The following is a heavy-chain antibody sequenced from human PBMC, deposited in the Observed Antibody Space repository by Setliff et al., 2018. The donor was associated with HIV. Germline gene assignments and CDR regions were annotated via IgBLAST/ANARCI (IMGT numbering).Heavy chain of an antibody. D-gene: IGHD2-21*02. CDR1: GFTFSSYA. Sequence: GGSLRLSCAASGFTFSSYAMNWVRQAPGNGLKWVSTISGSGSSTYYADSVKGRFTISRDSSKNTLYLQMNSLRAEDTAVYYCAKDQNIVVVTAIFHACDIWGQGTMVTVSS. J-gene: IGHJ3*02. V-gene: IGHV3-23*01. CDR3: AKDQNIVVVTAIFHACDI. CDR2: ISGSGSST.